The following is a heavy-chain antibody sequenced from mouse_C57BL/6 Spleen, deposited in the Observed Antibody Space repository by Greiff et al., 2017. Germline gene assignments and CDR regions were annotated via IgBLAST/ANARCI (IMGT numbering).Heavy chain of an antibody. J-gene: IGHJ3*01. CDR3: AKLYGYDGWFAY. Sequence: QSGAELVRPGASVKMSCKASGYTFTSYNMHWVKQTPRQGLEWIGAIYPGNGDTSYNQKFKGKATLTVDKSSSTAYMQLSSLTSEESAVYFCAKLYGYDGWFAYWGQGTLVTVSA. V-gene: IGHV1-12*01. D-gene: IGHD2-2*01. CDR2: IYPGNGDT. CDR1: GYTFTSYN.